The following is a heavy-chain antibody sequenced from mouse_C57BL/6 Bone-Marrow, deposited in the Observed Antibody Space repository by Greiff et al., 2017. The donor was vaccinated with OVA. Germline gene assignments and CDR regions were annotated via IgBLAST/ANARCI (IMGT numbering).Heavy chain of an antibody. CDR3: ASAPSYGSSPWFAY. D-gene: IGHD1-1*01. J-gene: IGHJ3*01. CDR2: INPYNGGT. V-gene: IGHV1-19*01. Sequence: VQLQQSGPVLVKPGASVKMSCKASGYTFTDYYMNWVKQSHGKSLEWIGVINPYNGGTSYNQKFKGKATLTVDKSSSTAYMELNSLTSEDSAVYYCASAPSYGSSPWFAYWGQGTLVTVSA. CDR1: GYTFTDYY.